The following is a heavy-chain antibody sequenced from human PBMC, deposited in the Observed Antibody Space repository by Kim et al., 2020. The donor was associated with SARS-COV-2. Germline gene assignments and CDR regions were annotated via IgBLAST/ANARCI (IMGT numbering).Heavy chain of an antibody. V-gene: IGHV4-39*01. Sequence: SETLSLTCTVSGGSISSSTYYWGWLRQPPGKGLEWIGSIYYSGSTYYNPSLKSRVTISVDTSKNQFSLKLSSVTAADTAVYYCARQMGTITIFGVATLNDYWGQGTPVTVSS. CDR2: IYYSGST. CDR3: ARQMGTITIFGVATLNDY. J-gene: IGHJ4*02. D-gene: IGHD3-3*01. CDR1: GGSISSSTYY.